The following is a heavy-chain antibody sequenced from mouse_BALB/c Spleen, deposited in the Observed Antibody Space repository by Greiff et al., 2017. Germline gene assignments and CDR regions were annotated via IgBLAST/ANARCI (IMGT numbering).Heavy chain of an antibody. J-gene: IGHJ2*01. V-gene: IGHV5-6-3*01. Sequence: DVHLVESGGGLVQPGGSLKLSCAASGFTFSSYGMSWVRQTPDKRLELVATINSNGGSTYYPDSVKGRFTISRDNAKNTLYLQMSSLKSEDTAMYYCARGTGRRYYFDYWGQGTTRTVSS. CDR3: ARGTGRRYYFDY. CDR1: GFTFSSYG. CDR2: INSNGGST.